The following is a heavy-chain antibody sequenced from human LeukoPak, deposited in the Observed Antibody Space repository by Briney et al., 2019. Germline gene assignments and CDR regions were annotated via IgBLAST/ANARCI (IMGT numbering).Heavy chain of an antibody. CDR1: GFSFSSHT. CDR2: ISSTSTTI. V-gene: IGHV3-48*04. J-gene: IGHJ6*02. Sequence: GGSLRLSCAASGFSFSSHTMSWVRQAPGMGLEWVSYISSTSTTIYYADSVKGRFTVSRDNAKNSLYLQMNSLRAEDTAVYYCVSDRAHVVRPRYYYGLDVWGQGTAVTVSS. D-gene: IGHD3-10*01. CDR3: VSDRAHVVRPRYYYGLDV.